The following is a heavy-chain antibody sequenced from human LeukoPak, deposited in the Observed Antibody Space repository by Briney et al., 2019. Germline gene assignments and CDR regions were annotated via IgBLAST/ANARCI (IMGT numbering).Heavy chain of an antibody. CDR2: IYYSGTI. CDR3: ARKGEHYYDSGKVWPAWFDS. CDR1: GGSISRYY. J-gene: IGHJ5*01. Sequence: SETLSLTCTVSGGSISRYYWSWIHQPPGKGLEWIGYIYYSGTINYNPSLESRVTISVDMSKNQFSLQLTSVTAADTAVYYCARKGEHYYDSGKVWPAWFDSWGQGTPVTVSS. V-gene: IGHV4-59*01. D-gene: IGHD3-10*01.